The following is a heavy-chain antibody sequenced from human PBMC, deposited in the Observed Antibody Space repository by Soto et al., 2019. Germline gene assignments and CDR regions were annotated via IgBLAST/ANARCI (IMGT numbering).Heavy chain of an antibody. J-gene: IGHJ1*01. V-gene: IGHV3-23*01. D-gene: IGHD2-15*01. CDR3: AKGGGIDFPVKCSGGSCYSVRSEYFQH. CDR1: GFTFSSYA. Sequence: GGSLRLSCAASGFTFSSYAMSWVRQAPGKGLEWVSAISGSGGSTYYADSVKGRFTISRDNSKNTLYLQMNSLRAEDTAVYYCAKGGGIDFPVKCSGGSCYSVRSEYFQHWGQGTLVTVSS. CDR2: ISGSGGST.